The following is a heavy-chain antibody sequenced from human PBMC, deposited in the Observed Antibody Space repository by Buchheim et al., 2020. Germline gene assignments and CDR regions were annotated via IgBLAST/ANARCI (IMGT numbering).Heavy chain of an antibody. Sequence: QVQLQESGPGLVKPSETLSLTCTVSGDSISHFNWNWIRQTPGKGLEWIGFFSHSGGTKYNPSLRSRVTISGDTSKNQFSLKVSSLTAADSAIYYCVRASGISGLVDTAFDYGGQGIL. V-gene: IGHV4-59*01. J-gene: IGHJ4*02. CDR2: FSHSGGT. CDR3: VRASGISGLVDTAFDY. D-gene: IGHD3/OR15-3a*01. CDR1: GDSISHFN.